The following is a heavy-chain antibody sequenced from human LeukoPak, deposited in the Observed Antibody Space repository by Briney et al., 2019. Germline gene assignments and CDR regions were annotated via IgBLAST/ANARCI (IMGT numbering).Heavy chain of an antibody. CDR2: ISSSSTI. CDR1: GFTFSSYS. J-gene: IGHJ4*02. D-gene: IGHD1-26*01. Sequence: QPGGSLRLSCAASGFTFSSYSMNWVRQAPGKGLEWVSYISSSSTIYYADSVKGRFTISRDNAKNSLYLQMNSLRAEDTAVYYCARAWELLEPYFDYWGQGTLVTVSS. V-gene: IGHV3-48*01. CDR3: ARAWELLEPYFDY.